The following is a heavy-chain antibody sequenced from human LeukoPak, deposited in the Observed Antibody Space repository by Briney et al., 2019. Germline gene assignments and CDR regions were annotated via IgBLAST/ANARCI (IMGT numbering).Heavy chain of an antibody. Sequence: SETLSLTCIVSGGSVSSDTYYWSWIRQPPGKGLEWIGYIYYSGSTNYNPSLKSRVTISVDTSKNQFSLRLSSVTAADTAVYYCAELTSMVEQYWGQGTLVTVSS. CDR3: AELTSMVEQY. CDR1: GGSVSSDTYY. V-gene: IGHV4-61*01. J-gene: IGHJ4*02. D-gene: IGHD3-10*01. CDR2: IYYSGST.